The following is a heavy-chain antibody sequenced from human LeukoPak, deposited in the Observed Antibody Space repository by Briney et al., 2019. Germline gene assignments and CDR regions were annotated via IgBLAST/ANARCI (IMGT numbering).Heavy chain of an antibody. J-gene: IGHJ4*02. CDR2: ISADGGST. CDR3: AKDKAGTIVWYGRWAIGLFDY. V-gene: IGHV3-43*02. D-gene: IGHD6-13*01. CDR1: GFNFDAYA. Sequence: GGSLRLSCAASGFNFDAYAMHWVRQAPGKGLQWVSLISADGGSTYYADSVKGRFTISRDNSKNSLYLQMNSLTTEDTAFYYCAKDKAGTIVWYGRWAIGLFDYWGLRTLLTVSS.